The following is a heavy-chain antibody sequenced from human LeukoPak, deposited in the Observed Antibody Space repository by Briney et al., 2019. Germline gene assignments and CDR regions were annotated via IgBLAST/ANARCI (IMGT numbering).Heavy chain of an antibody. J-gene: IGHJ4*02. CDR3: ARDRGWDIRGLFYN. CDR1: GDSIRSGSYF. CDR2: IYTSGSA. V-gene: IGHV4-61*02. Sequence: SETLSLTCTVSGDSIRSGSYFWSWIRQPAGKGLEWIGRIYTSGSANYNPSLKSRVTMSVDTSKNQFSLRLSSVTAADTAVYYCARDRGWDIRGLFYNWGQGTLITVSS. D-gene: IGHD1-26*01.